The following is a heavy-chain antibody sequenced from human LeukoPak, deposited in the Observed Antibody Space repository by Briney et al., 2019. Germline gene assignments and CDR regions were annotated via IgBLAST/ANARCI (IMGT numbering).Heavy chain of an antibody. V-gene: IGHV4-61*02. CDR3: AIGEYDSSAYWGYYFEN. D-gene: IGHD3-22*01. CDR1: GVSISTGSYY. CDR2: IYSSGST. Sequence: SETLSLTCTVSGVSISTGSYYWSWIRRPAGKGLEWIGRIYSSGSTNYSPSFKSRVTISVDTSKNQFSLNLSSVTAADTAVYYCAIGEYDSSAYWGYYFENWGQGTLVTVSS. J-gene: IGHJ4*02.